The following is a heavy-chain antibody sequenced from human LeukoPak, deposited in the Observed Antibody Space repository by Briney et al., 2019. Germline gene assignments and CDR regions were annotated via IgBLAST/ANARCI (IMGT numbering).Heavy chain of an antibody. Sequence: PGRSLRLSCAASGFTFSSYAMHWVRQAPGKGLEWVAVISYDGSNKYYADSVKGRFTISRDNSKNTLYLQMNSLRAEDTAVYYCARDHVIAAAGTFDYWGQGTLVTASS. J-gene: IGHJ4*02. D-gene: IGHD6-13*01. CDR1: GFTFSSYA. CDR3: ARDHVIAAAGTFDY. V-gene: IGHV3-30-3*01. CDR2: ISYDGSNK.